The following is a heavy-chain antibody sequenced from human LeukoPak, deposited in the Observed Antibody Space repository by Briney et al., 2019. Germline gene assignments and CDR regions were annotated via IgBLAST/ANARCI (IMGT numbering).Heavy chain of an antibody. CDR1: QYIFTSYW. J-gene: IGHJ4*02. CDR2: INPDDSDT. V-gene: IGHV5-51*01. Sequence: GESLKISCTGSQYIFTSYWIGWVRQMPGKGLEWMGIINPDDSDTRYSPSFQGQVTFSADKSISTAYLQWSSLKPSDTAMYYCARQENYHDSGSYYNSPYFFDYWGQGTLLTVSS. D-gene: IGHD3-10*01. CDR3: ARQENYHDSGSYYNSPYFFDY.